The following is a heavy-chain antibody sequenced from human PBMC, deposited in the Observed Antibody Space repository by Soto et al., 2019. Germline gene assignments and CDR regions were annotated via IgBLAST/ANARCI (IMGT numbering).Heavy chain of an antibody. V-gene: IGHV3-23*01. J-gene: IGHJ4*02. CDR1: GLPFTSYS. CDR2: ISNIGVTT. Sequence: EVQFLESGGGLVQPGGSLRLSCSVSGLPFTSYSMSWVRQPPGKGLEWLSDISNIGVTTNYADSVKGRFTVSRDNSKNPVYLQMNSLRAEDTAVYYCSNGSAASGWLTHDYWGQGTLVTVSS. CDR3: SNGSAASGWLTHDY. D-gene: IGHD3-10*01.